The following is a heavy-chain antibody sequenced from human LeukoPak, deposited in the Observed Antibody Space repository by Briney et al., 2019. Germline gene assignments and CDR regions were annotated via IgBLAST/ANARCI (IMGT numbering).Heavy chain of an antibody. CDR1: GFTFSTYN. CDR2: ITSSSSYT. CDR3: ARRAGAYSHPYDY. J-gene: IGHJ4*02. V-gene: IGHV3-21*04. D-gene: IGHD4/OR15-4a*01. Sequence: PGGSLRLSCAASGFTFSTYNMNWVRQAPGKGLEWVSSITSSSSYTFYADSVKGRFTISRDNSKNTLYLQMNSQRAEDTAVYYCARRAGAYSHPYDYWGQGTLVTVSS.